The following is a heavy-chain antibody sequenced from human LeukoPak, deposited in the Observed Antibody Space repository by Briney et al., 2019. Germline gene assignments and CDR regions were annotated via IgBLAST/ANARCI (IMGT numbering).Heavy chain of an antibody. V-gene: IGHV3-23*01. CDR2: ISSTGGTT. Sequence: GGSLRLSCAASGITFSSYGMSWVRQAPGKGLEWVSSISSTGGTTYYADSVKGRFTISRDNSKNTLYLQMNSLRAEDTAVYYCAKEGCSGGSCYPSDFDYWGQGTLVTVSS. J-gene: IGHJ4*02. CDR1: GITFSSYG. D-gene: IGHD2-15*01. CDR3: AKEGCSGGSCYPSDFDY.